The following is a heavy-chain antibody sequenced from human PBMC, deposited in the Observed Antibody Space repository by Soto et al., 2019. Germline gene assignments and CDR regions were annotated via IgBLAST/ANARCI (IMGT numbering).Heavy chain of an antibody. V-gene: IGHV5-51*01. CDR2: IYPGDSGT. CDR1: GYSFTSYW. CDR3: ARHGSSGYYYHYYYGMDV. Sequence: PGESLKISCKGSGYSFTSYWIGWVRQMPGKGLEWMGIIYPGDSGTRYSPSFQGQVTISADKSISTAYLQWSSLKASDTAMYYCARHGSSGYYYHYYYGMDVWGEGTTVTGSS. J-gene: IGHJ6*04. D-gene: IGHD3-22*01.